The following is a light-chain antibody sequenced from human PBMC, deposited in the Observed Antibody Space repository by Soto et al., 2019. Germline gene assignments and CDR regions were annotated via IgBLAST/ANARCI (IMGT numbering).Light chain of an antibody. J-gene: IGKJ1*01. CDR2: QTS. V-gene: IGKV1-5*03. CDR1: QSISNS. Sequence: DIQMTQSPSTLSASVGDRVTITCRASQSISNSLAWFQQKPGKAPKVLIYQTSKLHNGVPSRFSGSGSGTEFTLTISGLQPDDFATYYCQRYSSDSKTFGQGTKVEIK. CDR3: QRYSSDSKT.